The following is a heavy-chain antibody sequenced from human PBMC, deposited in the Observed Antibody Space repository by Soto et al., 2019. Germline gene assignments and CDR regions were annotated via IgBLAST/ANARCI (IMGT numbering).Heavy chain of an antibody. Sequence: ASVKVSCKASGYTSSSYSLQWVRRAPGQGLEWMGWITAGKGDTKYSQKFQGRVTITRDTSANMAYMELTGLRSEDTAIYYCAKGIRNDDSAYSPFDHWGQGTLVTVSS. CDR3: AKGIRNDDSAYSPFDH. V-gene: IGHV1-3*01. CDR2: ITAGKGDT. J-gene: IGHJ4*02. D-gene: IGHD3-22*01. CDR1: GYTSSSYS.